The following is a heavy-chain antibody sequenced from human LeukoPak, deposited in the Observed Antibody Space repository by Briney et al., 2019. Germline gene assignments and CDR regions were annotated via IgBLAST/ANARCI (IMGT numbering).Heavy chain of an antibody. Sequence: PSETLSLTCTVSGGSISSGSYYWSWIRQPAGKGLEWIGRIYTSGSTNYNPSLKSRVTISVDTSKNQFSLKLSSVTAADTAVYYRARDPDQYYYDSSGYFSYNWFDPWGQGTLVTVSS. CDR2: IYTSGST. J-gene: IGHJ5*02. D-gene: IGHD3-22*01. CDR3: ARDPDQYYYDSSGYFSYNWFDP. V-gene: IGHV4-61*02. CDR1: GGSISSGSYY.